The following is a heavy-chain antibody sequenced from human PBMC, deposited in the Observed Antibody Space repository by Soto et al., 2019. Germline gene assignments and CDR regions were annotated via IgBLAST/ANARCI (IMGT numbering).Heavy chain of an antibody. V-gene: IGHV4-39*01. J-gene: IGHJ6*02. CDR2: IYYSGST. D-gene: IGHD1-26*01. CDR1: GGSISSSRYS. CDR3: ASPTESGMDV. Sequence: SETLSLTCTVSGGSISSSRYSWGWIRQPPGKGLEWMGSIYYSGSTNYNPSLKSRVTISVDTSKNQFSLKVSSVTAADTAVYFCASPTESGMDVWGQGTTVTV.